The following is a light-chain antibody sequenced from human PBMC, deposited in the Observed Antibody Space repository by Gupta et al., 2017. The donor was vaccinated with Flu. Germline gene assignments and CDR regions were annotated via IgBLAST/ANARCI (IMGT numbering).Light chain of an antibody. CDR3: QQSDSTSVT. CDR1: QSISSY. J-gene: IGKJ1*01. CDR2: AAS. V-gene: IGKV1-39*01. Sequence: DIQMTQSPSSLSASVGDIVTITCRASQSISSYLNWYQQKPGRAPKLLIYAASSLQSGVPSRFSGSGSGTDFTLTISSLQPEDFATYYCQQSDSTSVTFGQGTKVEIK.